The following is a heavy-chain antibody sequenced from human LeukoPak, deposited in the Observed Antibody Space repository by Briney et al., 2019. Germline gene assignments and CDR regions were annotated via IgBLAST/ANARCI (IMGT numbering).Heavy chain of an antibody. CDR3: AKSGGYGLIDY. J-gene: IGHJ4*02. V-gene: IGHV4-39*01. D-gene: IGHD1-26*01. CDR2: IYSSGST. CDR1: GASISGSGYY. Sequence: SETLSLTCTVSGASISGSGYYLGWLRQPSGKGLEWIGSIYSSGSTYYNASLQSRVTISIETSKNQISLRLNSVTAADTAMYYCAKSGGYGLIDYWGRGTLVTVSS.